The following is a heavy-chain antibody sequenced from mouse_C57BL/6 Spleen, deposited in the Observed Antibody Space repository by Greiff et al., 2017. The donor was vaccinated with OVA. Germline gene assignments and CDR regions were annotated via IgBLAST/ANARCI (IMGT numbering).Heavy chain of an antibody. V-gene: IGHV1-7*01. Sequence: QVQLQQSGAELGKPGASVTLSCKASGYTCHSYGMRWVKQRPGKGLEWIGYINPSSGYTKYNQKFKDKATLTADKSSSTAYMQLSSLTYDDSAVYDCARDLRPYAMHCSGQGVPVIVSS. CDR2: INPSSGYT. CDR3: ARDLRPYAMHC. D-gene: IGHD1-1*01. J-gene: IGHJ4*01. CDR1: GYTCHSYG.